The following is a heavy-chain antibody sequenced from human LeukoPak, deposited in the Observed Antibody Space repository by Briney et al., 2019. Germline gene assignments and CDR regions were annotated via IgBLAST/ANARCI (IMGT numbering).Heavy chain of an antibody. CDR3: ASDCGGDCYNSDH. Sequence: SETLSLTCAVSGYSISSGYYWGWIRQPPGKGLEWIGSIYHSGSTYYNPSLKSRVTISVDTSKNQFSLKLSSVTAADTAVYYCASDCGGDCYNSDHWGQGTLVTVSS. D-gene: IGHD2-21*02. CDR2: IYHSGST. CDR1: GYSISSGYY. J-gene: IGHJ4*02. V-gene: IGHV4-38-2*01.